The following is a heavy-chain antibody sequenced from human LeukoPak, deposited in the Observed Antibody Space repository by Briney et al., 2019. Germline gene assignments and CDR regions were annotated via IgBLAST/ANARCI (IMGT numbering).Heavy chain of an antibody. V-gene: IGHV1-18*01. J-gene: IGHJ6*03. Sequence: ASVKVSCKASGGTFCSYAISWVRQAPGQGLEWMGWISAYNGNTNYAQKLQGRVTMTTDTSTSTAYMELRSLRSDDTAVYYCARGTAMVDYYYYYMDVWGKGTTVTVSS. D-gene: IGHD5-18*01. CDR1: GGTFCSYA. CDR3: ARGTAMVDYYYYYMDV. CDR2: ISAYNGNT.